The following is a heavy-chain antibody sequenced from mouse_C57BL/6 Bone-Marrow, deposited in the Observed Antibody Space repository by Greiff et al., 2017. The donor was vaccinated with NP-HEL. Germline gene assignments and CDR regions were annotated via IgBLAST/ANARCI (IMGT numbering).Heavy chain of an antibody. J-gene: IGHJ4*01. CDR1: GYAFSSSW. Sequence: VKLQQSGPELVKPGASVKISCKASGYAFSSSWMNWVKQRPGKGLEWIGRIYPGDGDTNYNGKFKGKATLTADKSSSTAYMQLSSLTSEDSAVYFCARYYYGSIFYAMDYWGQGTSVTVSS. CDR2: IYPGDGDT. D-gene: IGHD1-1*01. CDR3: ARYYYGSIFYAMDY. V-gene: IGHV1-82*01.